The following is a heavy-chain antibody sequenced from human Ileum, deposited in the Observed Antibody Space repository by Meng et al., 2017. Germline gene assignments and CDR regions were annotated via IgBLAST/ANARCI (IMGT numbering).Heavy chain of an antibody. J-gene: IGHJ4*02. V-gene: IGHV4-61*08. Sequence: QGQLEEACPGLVVPSKTSCLICTFFGGSCSRAGYRKGWIRQRPGKGGGWIGYASTNYNPSLKSRVTISLDTSKNQFSLKLSAVTAAYTAVYYCARDHWGSLDYWGQGSLVTVSS. D-gene: IGHD7-27*01. CDR1: GGSCSRAGYR. CDR3: ARDHWGSLDY. CDR2: AST.